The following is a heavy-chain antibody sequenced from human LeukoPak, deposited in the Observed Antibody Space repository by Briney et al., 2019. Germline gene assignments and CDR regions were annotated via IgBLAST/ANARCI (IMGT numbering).Heavy chain of an antibody. CDR1: GFTLSSYW. V-gene: IGHV3-7*01. D-gene: IGHD6-19*01. J-gene: IGHJ4*02. CDR3: AKERWGSSGHFDL. CDR2: IKEDGSEK. Sequence: GGSLRLSCTASGFTLSSYWMSWVRQAPGKGLEWVANIKEDGSEKYYVDSVKGRFTISRDNPKNSLSLQMNSLRVEDTAVFYCAKERWGSSGHFDLWGQGTLVTVPS.